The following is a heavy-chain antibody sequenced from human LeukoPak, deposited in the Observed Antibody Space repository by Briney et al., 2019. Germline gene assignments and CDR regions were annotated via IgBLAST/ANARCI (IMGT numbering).Heavy chain of an antibody. J-gene: IGHJ4*02. V-gene: IGHV3-7*01. CDR1: GFSFNSYW. Sequence: PGGSLRLSCVASGFSFNSYWMSWVRQTPGKGLEWVANIDRGGSATYYVGFAEGRFTLSRDNAQNSLYLQMNSLRDEDTGVYYCARDFIGESGYSGYWGQGALVTVSS. CDR3: ARDFIGESGYSGY. CDR2: IDRGGSAT. D-gene: IGHD3-16*01.